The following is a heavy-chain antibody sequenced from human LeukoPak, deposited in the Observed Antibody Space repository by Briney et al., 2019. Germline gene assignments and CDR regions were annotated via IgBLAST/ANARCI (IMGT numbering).Heavy chain of an antibody. CDR3: VRACD. CDR2: IGEDGSQK. V-gene: IGHV3-7*01. CDR1: GFTFSNYW. J-gene: IGHJ4*02. Sequence: GGSLRLSCAASGFTFSNYWMSWVRQAPGKGLEWVANIGEDGSQKYYVDSLKGRFTISRDNAKNSLYLQMNSLRVEDTAVYYCVRACDWGQGTLVTVSS.